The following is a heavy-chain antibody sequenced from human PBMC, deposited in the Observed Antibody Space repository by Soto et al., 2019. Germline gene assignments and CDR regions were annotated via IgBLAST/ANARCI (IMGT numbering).Heavy chain of an antibody. Sequence: PGGSLRLSCVVSGFTFSNYWMHWVRQAPGKGLVWVSRISSDGSSTSYADSVKGRFTTSRDNAKNTLYLQMNSLRAEDTAVYYCARDIDYGDTLSRNYWGQGTLVTVSS. D-gene: IGHD4-17*01. J-gene: IGHJ4*02. CDR1: GFTFSNYW. V-gene: IGHV3-74*01. CDR2: ISSDGSST. CDR3: ARDIDYGDTLSRNY.